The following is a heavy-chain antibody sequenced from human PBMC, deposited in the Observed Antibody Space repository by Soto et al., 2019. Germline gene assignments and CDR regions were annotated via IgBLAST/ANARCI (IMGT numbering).Heavy chain of an antibody. J-gene: IGHJ6*02. CDR2: IIPIFGTA. CDR1: GGTFSSYA. V-gene: IGHV1-69*01. Sequence: QVQLVQSGAAVKKPGSSVKVSCKAPGGTFSSYAISWVRQAPGQGLEWMGGIIPIFGTANYAQKFQGRVTITADESTSTGDMELSSLRSEDTAVYYCARSQGGSTSLDIYYYYYYGMDVWGQGTTVTVSS. D-gene: IGHD2-2*01. CDR3: ARSQGGSTSLDIYYYYYYGMDV.